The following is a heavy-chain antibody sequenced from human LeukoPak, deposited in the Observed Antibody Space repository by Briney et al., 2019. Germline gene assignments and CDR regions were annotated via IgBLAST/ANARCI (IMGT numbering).Heavy chain of an antibody. Sequence: SETLSLTCTVSGVSISSYYWSWIRQPPGKGLEWIGYIYYSGSTNYNPSLKSRDTISIDTSKNQFSLKLSSVTAADTAVYYCARHPSYYDRIDYWGQGTLVTVSS. CDR3: ARHPSYYDRIDY. CDR1: GVSISSYY. CDR2: IYYSGST. V-gene: IGHV4-59*08. D-gene: IGHD3-22*01. J-gene: IGHJ4*02.